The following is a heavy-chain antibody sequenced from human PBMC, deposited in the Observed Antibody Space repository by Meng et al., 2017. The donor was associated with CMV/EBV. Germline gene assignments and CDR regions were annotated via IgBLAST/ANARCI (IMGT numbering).Heavy chain of an antibody. V-gene: IGHV1-46*01. J-gene: IGHJ4*02. D-gene: IGHD6-13*01. CDR2: INPSGGST. Sequence: ASVKVSCKASGYTFTSYYMHWVRQAPGQGLEWMGIINPSGGSTSYAQKFQGRVTMTRDTSTSTVYMELSSLRSEDTAVYYCERDPTRNSSSWCGLNYWGQGTLVTVSS. CDR3: ERDPTRNSSSWCGLNY. CDR1: GYTFTSYY.